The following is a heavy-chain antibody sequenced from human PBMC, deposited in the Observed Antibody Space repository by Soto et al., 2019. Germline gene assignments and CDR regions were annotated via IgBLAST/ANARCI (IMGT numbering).Heavy chain of an antibody. V-gene: IGHV3-30*18. CDR2: ISYDGSNK. Sequence: QVQLVESGGGVVQPGRSLRLSCAASGFTFSSYGMHWVRQAPGKGLEWVAVISYDGSNKYYADSVKGRFTISRDNSKNTLYLQMNSLRAEDTAVYYCVKDGSGYSDYWGQGTLVTVSS. CDR1: GFTFSSYG. J-gene: IGHJ4*02. CDR3: VKDGSGYSDY. D-gene: IGHD3-22*01.